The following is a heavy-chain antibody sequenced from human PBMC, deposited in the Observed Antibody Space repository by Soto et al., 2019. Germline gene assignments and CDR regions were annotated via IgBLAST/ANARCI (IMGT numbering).Heavy chain of an antibody. V-gene: IGHV4-39*01. J-gene: IGHJ6*02. CDR2: IYDSGST. D-gene: IGHD6-6*01. CDR3: ARHGRSSSIVHLSNYAIDG. CDR1: GGSISSGDYY. Sequence: KASGPLSLTCTVSGGSISSGDYYWSWIRQVPGKGLEWIGTIYDSGSTHYNPSLKSRVTISVDASKNHFSLTLSSVTAADTAVYYCARHGRSSSIVHLSNYAIDGPGQGNTVTVAS.